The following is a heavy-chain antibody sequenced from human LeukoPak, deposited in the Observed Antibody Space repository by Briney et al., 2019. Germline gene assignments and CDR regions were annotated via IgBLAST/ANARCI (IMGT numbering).Heavy chain of an antibody. CDR2: IYSGGST. CDR3: ARDSLRSGYLDY. Sequence: GGSLRLSCAASGFTVSSNYMSWVRQAPGKGLGWVSVIYSGGSTYYADSVKGRFTISRDNSKNTLYLQMNSLRAEDTAVYYCARDSLRSGYLDYWGQGTLVTVSS. D-gene: IGHD3-3*01. J-gene: IGHJ4*02. V-gene: IGHV3-53*01. CDR1: GFTVSSNY.